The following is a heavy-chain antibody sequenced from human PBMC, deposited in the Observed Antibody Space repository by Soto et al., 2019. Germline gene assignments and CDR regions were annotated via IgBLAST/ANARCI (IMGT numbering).Heavy chain of an antibody. CDR3: ARVGDWFDP. D-gene: IGHD3-16*01. V-gene: IGHV4-59*01. J-gene: IGHJ5*02. CDR1: GGSISSYY. CDR2: IFYSGST. Sequence: PSETLSLTCTVSGGSISSYYWSWIRQPPGKGLEWIGYIFYSGSTNYNPSLKSRVTISVDTSKNQFSLKLSSVTAADTAVYYCARVGDWFDPWGQGTLVTVSS.